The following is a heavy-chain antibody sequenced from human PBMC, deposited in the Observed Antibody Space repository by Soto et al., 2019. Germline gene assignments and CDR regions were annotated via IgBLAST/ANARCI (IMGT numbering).Heavy chain of an antibody. D-gene: IGHD6-13*01. CDR2: IYYSGST. CDR3: AAGPGIAAAGTAGDYYYYYMDV. CDR1: GGSISSSSYY. V-gene: IGHV4-39*01. Sequence: QLQLQESGPGLVKPSETLSLTCTVSGGSISSSSYYWGWIRQPPGKGLAWIGSIYYSGSTYYNPSLKSRVTISVDTSKNQFSLKLSSVTAADTAVYYCAAGPGIAAAGTAGDYYYYYMDVWGKGTTVTVSS. J-gene: IGHJ6*03.